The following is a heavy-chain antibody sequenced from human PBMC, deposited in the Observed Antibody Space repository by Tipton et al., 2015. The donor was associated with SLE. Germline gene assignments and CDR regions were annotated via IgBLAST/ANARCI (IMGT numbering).Heavy chain of an antibody. CDR2: IHDSGSA. J-gene: IGHJ6*02. CDR3: ARVRHCGGDCYPTPNYYSFYHSDV. CDR1: GGSIIGYY. V-gene: IGHV4-59*01. D-gene: IGHD2-21*01. Sequence: TLSLTCTVSGGSIIGYYWNWIRQPLGKGLEWIGYIHDSGSATYIPSLRSRVSMSLDWSKNQLSLRLTSVTVADTAVYYCARVRHCGGDCYPTPNYYSFYHSDVWGQGTTVIVSS.